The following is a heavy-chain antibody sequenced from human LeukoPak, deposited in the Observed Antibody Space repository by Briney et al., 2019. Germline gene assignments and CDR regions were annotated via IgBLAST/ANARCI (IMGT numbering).Heavy chain of an antibody. CDR3: AKDPTAWVGAFDY. D-gene: IGHD1-26*01. CDR1: GFTFSSSP. V-gene: IGHV3-23*01. CDR2: IDTITGRT. J-gene: IGHJ4*02. Sequence: GGSLRLSCAASGFTFSSSPMSWVRQAPEKGLEWVSTIDTITGRTYYADSVKGRFTISRDNSKNTLYLQMNNLRAEDTAIYYCAKDPTAWVGAFDYWGQGTLVTVSS.